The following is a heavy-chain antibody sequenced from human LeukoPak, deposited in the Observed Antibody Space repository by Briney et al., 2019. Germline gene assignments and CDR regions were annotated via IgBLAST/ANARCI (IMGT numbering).Heavy chain of an antibody. D-gene: IGHD3-22*01. J-gene: IGHJ4*02. CDR2: ISGSGGST. Sequence: GSLRLSCAASGFTFSSYAMSWVRQAPGKGLEWVSAISGSGGSTYYADSVKGRFTISRDNANNSLYLQMNSLRAEDTAVYYCARRSGGYYAWVFDYWGQGPLVTVSS. V-gene: IGHV3-23*01. CDR1: GFTFSSYA. CDR3: ARRSGGYYAWVFDY.